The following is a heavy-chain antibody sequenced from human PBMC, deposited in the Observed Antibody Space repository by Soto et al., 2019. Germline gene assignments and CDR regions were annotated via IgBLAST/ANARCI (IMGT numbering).Heavy chain of an antibody. Sequence: SETLSLTCAVYGGSFSGYCWSWIRQTPGERLEWVGDICHGGGANYNPSLKSRVSFSMDPSKNQFSLKLNSVMAADTAVYYCARQYYFGSGSYYNRPFDFWGQGTLVTVSS. V-gene: IGHV4-34*01. D-gene: IGHD3-10*01. CDR1: GGSFSGYC. CDR3: ARQYYFGSGSYYNRPFDF. CDR2: ICHGGGA. J-gene: IGHJ4*02.